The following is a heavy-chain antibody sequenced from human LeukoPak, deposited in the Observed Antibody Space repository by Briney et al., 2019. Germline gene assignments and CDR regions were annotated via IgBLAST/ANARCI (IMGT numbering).Heavy chain of an antibody. J-gene: IGHJ5*01. CDR1: GDSVSSNSAA. Sequence: SQTLSLTCAISGDSVSSNSAAWNWIRQSLSRGLEWLGRTYYRSKWYNEYAVSVKSRLIINPDTSKNQFSLQLKSVTPEDTAVYYCARGHEFDSWGQGILVTVSA. CDR2: TYYRSKWYN. V-gene: IGHV6-1*01. CDR3: ARGHEFDS.